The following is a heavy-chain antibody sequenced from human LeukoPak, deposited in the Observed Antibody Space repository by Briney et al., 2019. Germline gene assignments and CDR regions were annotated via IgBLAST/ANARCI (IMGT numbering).Heavy chain of an antibody. CDR3: ARKDGFVRNYFFYMDV. CDR2: ISSSGSDI. CDR1: GFTFSSYA. D-gene: IGHD4-17*01. J-gene: IGHJ6*03. Sequence: GGSLRLSCAASGFTFSSYAMSWVRQAPGKGLEWVSSISSSGSDIYYADSVRGRFTISRDNGKNSLYLQMNSLRAEDTALYYCARKDGFVRNYFFYMDVWGKGTTVTVSS. V-gene: IGHV3-21*01.